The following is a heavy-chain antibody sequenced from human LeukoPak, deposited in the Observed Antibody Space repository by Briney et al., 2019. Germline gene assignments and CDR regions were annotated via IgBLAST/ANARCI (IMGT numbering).Heavy chain of an antibody. J-gene: IGHJ4*02. V-gene: IGHV3-23*01. CDR2: ISGGGGST. CDR3: ASQTEYAGGWVDY. Sequence: GGSLRLSCAASGFIFSNYAVSWVRQAPGKGLEWVSAISGGGGSTYYADSVKGRFTISRDNSKNTLYLQMNSLRAEDTAVYYCASQTEYAGGWVDYWGQGTLVTVSS. CDR1: GFIFSNYA. D-gene: IGHD6-19*01.